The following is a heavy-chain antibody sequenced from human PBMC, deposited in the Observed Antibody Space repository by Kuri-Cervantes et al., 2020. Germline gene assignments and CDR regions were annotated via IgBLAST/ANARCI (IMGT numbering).Heavy chain of an antibody. J-gene: IGHJ4*02. D-gene: IGHD2-2*01. Sequence: GGSLRLSCAASGFTVSSNYMSWVRQAPGKGLEWVAVIWYDGSNKYYADSVKGRFTISRDNSKNTLYLQMNSLRAEDTAVYYCARDYCSSTSCPYGSGSTLDYWGQGTLVTVSS. CDR1: GFTVSSNY. CDR2: IWYDGSNK. CDR3: ARDYCSSTSCPYGSGSTLDY. V-gene: IGHV3-33*08.